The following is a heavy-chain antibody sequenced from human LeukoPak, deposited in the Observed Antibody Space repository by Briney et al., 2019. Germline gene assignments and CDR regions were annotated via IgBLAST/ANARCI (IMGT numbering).Heavy chain of an antibody. V-gene: IGHV3-48*03. CDR2: ISSSGTTI. CDR1: GFTFSSYE. CDR3: ARGGYCSSSICYSLNAFDI. D-gene: IGHD2-2*01. J-gene: IGHJ3*02. Sequence: PGGPLRFSCAASGFTFSSYEMNWVRQAPGKGLEGVSYISSSGTTIYYADSVKGRFTISRDNAKNSLYLQMNSLRAEDTAVYYCARGGYCSSSICYSLNAFDIWGQGTMFTVSS.